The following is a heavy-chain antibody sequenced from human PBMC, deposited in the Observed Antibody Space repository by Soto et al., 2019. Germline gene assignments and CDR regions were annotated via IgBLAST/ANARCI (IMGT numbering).Heavy chain of an antibody. Sequence: GASVKLSCKASADTFSFYAINWVRQAPGLGLEWVGRINPILSMSNYAQKFQGRVTMTADKSTNTAYMELSSLRSEDTAVYYCARGSPPVLHSSGYYDAFXIWG. D-gene: IGHD3-22*01. CDR3: ARGSPPVLHSSGYYDAFXI. CDR2: INPILSMS. V-gene: IGHV1-69*04. CDR1: ADTFSFYA. J-gene: IGHJ3*02.